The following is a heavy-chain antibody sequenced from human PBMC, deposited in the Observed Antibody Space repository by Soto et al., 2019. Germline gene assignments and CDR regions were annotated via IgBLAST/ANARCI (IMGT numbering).Heavy chain of an antibody. V-gene: IGHV1-3*01. CDR2: MNPLNGDT. CDR1: GYTLTTYS. D-gene: IGHD6-19*01. CDR3: ARGNSGAFDI. J-gene: IGHJ3*02. Sequence: QVQLVQSGAEVKKPGASVKVSCKASGYTLTTYSMHWVRQAPGQRLEWMGWMNPLNGDTKYSQRFQGRLTIIRDTSASTDYMELSSLTSEDTAIYFCARGNSGAFDIWGQGTMVTVSS.